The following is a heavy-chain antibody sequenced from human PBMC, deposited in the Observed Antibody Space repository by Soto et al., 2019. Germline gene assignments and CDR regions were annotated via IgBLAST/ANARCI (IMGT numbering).Heavy chain of an antibody. CDR1: GGSFSGYY. D-gene: IGHD6-19*01. V-gene: IGHV4-34*01. CDR3: ARGPAQWLVATNWFDP. CDR2: INHSGST. Sequence: QVQLQQWGAGLLKPSETLSLTCAVYGGSFSGYYWSWIRQPPGKGLEWIGEINHSGSTNYNPSLKSRVTISVDTSKNQFSLKLSSVTAADTAVYYCARGPAQWLVATNWFDPWGQGTLVTVSS. J-gene: IGHJ5*02.